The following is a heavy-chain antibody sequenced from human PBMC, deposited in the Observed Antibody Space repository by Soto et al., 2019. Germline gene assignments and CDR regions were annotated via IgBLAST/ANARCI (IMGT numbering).Heavy chain of an antibody. D-gene: IGHD3-22*01. Sequence: EVQLVESGGGLVQPGGSLRLSCAGSGFTLSDHYIDWVRQAPGKGLEWGGRSREKAQGYSTAYAASVKGRFTNSRDESKNSVYLQMNSLKTEETAVYYCVRATYFSDSSGYTGCFDYWGQGTLVNVSS. CDR2: SREKAQGYST. CDR3: VRATYFSDSSGYTGCFDY. CDR1: GFTLSDHY. V-gene: IGHV3-72*01. J-gene: IGHJ4*02.